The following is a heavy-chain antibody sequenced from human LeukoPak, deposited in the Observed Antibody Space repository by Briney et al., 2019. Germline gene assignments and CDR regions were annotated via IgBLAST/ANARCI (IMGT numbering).Heavy chain of an antibody. J-gene: IGHJ4*02. D-gene: IGHD6-13*01. CDR1: GYSFPTNW. V-gene: IGHV5-51*01. Sequence: GESLKISCKGSGYSFPTNWIGWVRQMPRKRLEWVEIIYPGDSDTRYSPSFQVQVTISADKSITTAYLQWSSLKASDTAMYYCARPKAAADLPPAYWGQGTLVTVSS. CDR2: IYPGDSDT. CDR3: ARPKAAADLPPAY.